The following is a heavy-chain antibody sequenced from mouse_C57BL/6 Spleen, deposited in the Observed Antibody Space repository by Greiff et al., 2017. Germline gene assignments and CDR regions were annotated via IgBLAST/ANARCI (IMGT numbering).Heavy chain of an antibody. CDR1: GYTFTSYG. J-gene: IGHJ2*01. V-gene: IGHV1-81*01. D-gene: IGHD2-4*01. CDR2: IYPRSGNT. Sequence: VKLMESGAELARPGASVKLSCKASGYTFTSYGISWVKQRTGQGLEWIGEIYPRSGNTYYNEKFKGKATLTADKSSSTAYMELRSLTSEDSAVYFCAREEGYDYDDYWGQGTTLTVSS. CDR3: AREEGYDYDDY.